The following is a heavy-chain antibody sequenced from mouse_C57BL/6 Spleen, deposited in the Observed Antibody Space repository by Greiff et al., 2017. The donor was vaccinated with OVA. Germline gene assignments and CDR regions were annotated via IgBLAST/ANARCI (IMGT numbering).Heavy chain of an antibody. Sequence: EVQLVESGGGLVQPGGSLKLSCAASGFTFSDYGMAWVRQAPRKGPEWVAFISNLAYSIYYADTVTGRFTISRENAKNTLYLEMSSLRSEDTAMYYCARSSYDQGAMDYWGQGTSVTVSS. J-gene: IGHJ4*01. D-gene: IGHD2-3*01. V-gene: IGHV5-15*01. CDR1: GFTFSDYG. CDR3: ARSSYDQGAMDY. CDR2: ISNLAYSI.